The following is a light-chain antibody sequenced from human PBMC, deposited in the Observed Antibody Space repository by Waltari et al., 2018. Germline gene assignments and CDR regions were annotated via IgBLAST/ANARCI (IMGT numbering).Light chain of an antibody. CDR1: SNDVGSYNL. V-gene: IGLV2-23*01. CDR3: CSYASGSTII. Sequence: QSALTQPASVYGSPGQSITISCTGTSNDVGSYNLVSWYQRHPGKAPELLIYEGSKRPSGVSNRFSGSKSGNTASLTISGLQAEDEADYFCCSYASGSTIIFGGGTKLTVL. J-gene: IGLJ2*01. CDR2: EGS.